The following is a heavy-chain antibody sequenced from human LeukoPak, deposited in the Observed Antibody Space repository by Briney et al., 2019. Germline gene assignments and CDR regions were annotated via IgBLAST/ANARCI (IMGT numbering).Heavy chain of an antibody. Sequence: ASVKVSCKVSGYTLTELSMHWVRQAPGKGLEWMGGFDPEDGETIYAQKFQGRVTMTEDTSTDTAYMALSSLRSEDTAVYYCATGLTGEDWLPDLPWGQGTLVTVSS. CDR1: GYTLTELS. CDR3: ATGLTGEDWLPDLP. D-gene: IGHD3/OR15-3a*01. J-gene: IGHJ5*02. CDR2: FDPEDGET. V-gene: IGHV1-24*01.